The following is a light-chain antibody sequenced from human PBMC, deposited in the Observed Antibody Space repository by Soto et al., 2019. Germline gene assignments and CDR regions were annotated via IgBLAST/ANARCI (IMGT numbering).Light chain of an antibody. CDR3: QQYHDSPMNT. Sequence: VLPQSPDTLSLSPGDRATLSCRASQSVRSTFLAWYQQKPGQAPRLLIYGASNRAAGIPERFSRSASGTEFTLTISRLEPDDSAVYYCQQYHDSPMNTFGQGTKLQIK. V-gene: IGKV3-20*01. CDR1: QSVRSTF. CDR2: GAS. J-gene: IGKJ2*01.